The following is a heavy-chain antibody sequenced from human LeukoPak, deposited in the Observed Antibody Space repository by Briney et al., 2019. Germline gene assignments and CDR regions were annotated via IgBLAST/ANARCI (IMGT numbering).Heavy chain of an antibody. D-gene: IGHD3-10*01. CDR2: ISGSGRGGST. CDR1: GFTFSSYA. J-gene: IGHJ4*02. Sequence: GGSLRLSCAASGFTFSSYAMSWVRQAPGKGLEWVSGISGSGRGGSTYYADSVKGRFTISRDDSNNTLHLQMNSLRADDMAVYYCAKTGSRAQGGLDYWGQGTLVTVSS. CDR3: AKTGSRAQGGLDY. V-gene: IGHV3-23*01.